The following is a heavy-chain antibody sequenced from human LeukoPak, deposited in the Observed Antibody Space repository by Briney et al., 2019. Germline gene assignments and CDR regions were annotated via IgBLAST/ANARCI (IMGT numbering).Heavy chain of an antibody. J-gene: IGHJ4*02. CDR2: IYPGDSDT. D-gene: IGHD6-13*01. Sequence: GESLKISCKGSGYSFTSYWIGWVRQMPGKGLEWMGIIYPGDSDTRYSPSFQGQVTISADKSISNAYLQWSSLKASDTAMYYCARQEGSGGAAAGTFDYWGQGTLVTVSS. CDR3: ARQEGSGGAAAGTFDY. CDR1: GYSFTSYW. V-gene: IGHV5-51*01.